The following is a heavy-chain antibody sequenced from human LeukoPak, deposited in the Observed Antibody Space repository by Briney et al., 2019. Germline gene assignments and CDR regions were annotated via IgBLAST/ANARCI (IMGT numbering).Heavy chain of an antibody. CDR3: ARPRGYSGYEWFNWFDP. D-gene: IGHD5-12*01. CDR2: INHSGST. CDR1: GGSFSGYY. V-gene: IGHV4-34*01. J-gene: IGHJ5*02. Sequence: SETLSLTCAVYGGSFSGYYWSWIRQPPGKGLEWIGEINHSGSTNYNPSLKSRITISVDTSKNQFSLKLSSVTAADTAVYYCARPRGYSGYEWFNWFDPWGQGTLVTVSS.